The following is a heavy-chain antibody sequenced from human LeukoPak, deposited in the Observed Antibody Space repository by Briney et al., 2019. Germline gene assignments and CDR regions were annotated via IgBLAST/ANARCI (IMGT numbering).Heavy chain of an antibody. CDR3: ARRPVRLVSNTLDY. Sequence: GGSLRLSCAASGFTFSGYSMNWVRQAPGKGLEWVSYISSSSSSIYYADSVKGRFTISRGNAKNSLYLQMNSLRDEDTGIYYCARRPVRLVSNTLDYWGQGTLVTVSS. J-gene: IGHJ4*02. CDR1: GFTFSGYS. CDR2: ISSSSSSI. D-gene: IGHD3-9*01. V-gene: IGHV3-48*02.